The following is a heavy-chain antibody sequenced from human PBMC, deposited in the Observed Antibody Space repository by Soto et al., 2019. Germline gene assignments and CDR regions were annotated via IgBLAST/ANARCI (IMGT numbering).Heavy chain of an antibody. CDR3: ARHVGITRTFDY. CDR1: GGSISSSSYY. J-gene: IGHJ4*02. V-gene: IGHV4-39*01. Sequence: QLQLQESGPGLVKPSETLSLTCTVSGGSISSSSYYWGWIRQPPGKGLEWIGSIYYSGSTYYNPSLKSRVTISVDTSKNQFSLKLSSVTAADTAVYYCARHVGITRTFDYWGQGTLVTVSS. CDR2: IYYSGST. D-gene: IGHD3-22*01.